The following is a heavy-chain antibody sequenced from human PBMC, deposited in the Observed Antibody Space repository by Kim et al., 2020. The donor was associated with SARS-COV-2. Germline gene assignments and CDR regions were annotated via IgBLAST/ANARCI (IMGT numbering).Heavy chain of an antibody. J-gene: IGHJ6*02. CDR3: ARSGGNIWFGELLNPGYYYYGMDV. Sequence: SQTLSLTCAISGDSVSSNSAAWNWIRQSPSRGLEWLGRTYYRSKWYNDYAVSVKSRITINPDTSKNQFSLQLNSVTPEDMAVYYCARSGGNIWFGELLNPGYYYYGMDVWGQGTTVTVSS. D-gene: IGHD3-10*01. CDR1: GDSVSSNSAA. CDR2: TYYRSKWYN. V-gene: IGHV6-1*01.